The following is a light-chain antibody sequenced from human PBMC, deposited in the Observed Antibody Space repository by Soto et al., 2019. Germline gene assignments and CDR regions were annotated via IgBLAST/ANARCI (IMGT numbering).Light chain of an antibody. CDR2: GAS. Sequence: DIQMTQSPSSLSASVGDRVTITCRANQAISYYLAWYQQKQGKVPKLLIYGASTLQSGVPSRFSGSGSGTDFTLTISSLQPEDIETYYCQEYHSAPRTFGQGTKVEIK. V-gene: IGKV1-27*01. CDR3: QEYHSAPRT. CDR1: QAISYY. J-gene: IGKJ1*01.